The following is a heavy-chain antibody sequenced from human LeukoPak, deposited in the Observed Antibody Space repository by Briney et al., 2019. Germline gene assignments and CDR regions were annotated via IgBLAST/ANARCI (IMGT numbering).Heavy chain of an antibody. V-gene: IGHV1-69*04. Sequence: SVKVSCKASGGTFSSYTISWVRQAPGQGLEWMGRIIPILGIANYAQKFQGRVTITADKSTSTAYMELSCLRSEDTAVYTCARDPSGVVIAITSPRGNWFDPWGQGTLVTVSS. J-gene: IGHJ5*02. D-gene: IGHD2-21*01. CDR1: GGTFSSYT. CDR3: ARDPSGVVIAITSPRGNWFDP. CDR2: IIPILGIA.